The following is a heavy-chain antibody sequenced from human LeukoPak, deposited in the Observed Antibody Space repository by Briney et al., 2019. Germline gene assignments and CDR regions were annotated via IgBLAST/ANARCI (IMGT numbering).Heavy chain of an antibody. Sequence: ASVKVSCKASGYTFTAYYMHWVRQAPGQGLEWMGWINPNSGDTNYAQKFQGRVTMTRETSINTAYMELSGLTSDDTAVYYCARDAAQQATVVITNEPRGTPGAADYWGQGTLVTVSS. CDR1: GYTFTAYY. J-gene: IGHJ4*02. CDR3: ARDAAQQATVVITNEPRGTPGAADY. D-gene: IGHD3-22*01. V-gene: IGHV1-2*02. CDR2: INPNSGDT.